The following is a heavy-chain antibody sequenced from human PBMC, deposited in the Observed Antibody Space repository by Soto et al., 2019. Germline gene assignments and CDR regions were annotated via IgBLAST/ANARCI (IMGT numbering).Heavy chain of an antibody. CDR3: ATVHRLGSGSYYDPLYWFDP. J-gene: IGHJ5*02. Sequence: QVQLVQSGAEVKQPGSSVKVSCKASGGTFSRQAISWVRQAPGQGLEWMGVIIPFFGTANYAQKFQGRVTITADESTSTGHRELSSVRSEDTAVYYCATVHRLGSGSYYDPLYWFDPGGQGTLVTVAS. CDR2: IIPFFGTA. CDR1: GGTFSRQA. D-gene: IGHD3-10*01. V-gene: IGHV1-69*01.